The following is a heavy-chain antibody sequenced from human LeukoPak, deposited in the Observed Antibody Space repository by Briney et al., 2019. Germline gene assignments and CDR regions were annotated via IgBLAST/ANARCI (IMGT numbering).Heavy chain of an antibody. J-gene: IGHJ4*02. CDR1: GFTFSSYW. Sequence: GGSLRLSCAASGFTFSSYWMNWVRQAPGKGLEWVSSISSSSSYIYYADSVKGRFTISRDNAKNSLYLQMNSLRAEDTAVYYCARDHVDTAMDGEYYFVYWGQGTLVTVSS. V-gene: IGHV3-21*01. D-gene: IGHD5-18*01. CDR3: ARDHVDTAMDGEYYFVY. CDR2: ISSSSSYI.